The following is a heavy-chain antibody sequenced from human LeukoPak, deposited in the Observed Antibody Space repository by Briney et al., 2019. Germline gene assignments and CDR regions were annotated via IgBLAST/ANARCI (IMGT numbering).Heavy chain of an antibody. CDR3: ARHGSGSYYNVASRYYFDY. Sequence: SETLSLTCTVSGGSISSYYWSWIRQPPGKGLEWSGYIYYSGSTYYNPSLKSRATISVDTSKNQFSLKLSSVTAADTAVYYCARHGSGSYYNVASRYYFDYWGQGTLVTVSS. V-gene: IGHV4-59*08. CDR1: GGSISSYY. J-gene: IGHJ4*02. CDR2: IYYSGST. D-gene: IGHD3-10*01.